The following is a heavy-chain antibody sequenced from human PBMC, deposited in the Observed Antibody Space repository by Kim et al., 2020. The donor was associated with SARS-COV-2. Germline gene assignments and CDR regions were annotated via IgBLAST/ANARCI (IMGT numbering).Heavy chain of an antibody. V-gene: IGHV4-31*02. D-gene: IGHD3-3*01. J-gene: IGHJ3*02. CDR3: ARGPITIFGVIYAFDI. Sequence: SLKSRVTISVDTSKTQFSLKLSSVTAADTAVYYCARGPITIFGVIYAFDIWGQGTMVTVSS.